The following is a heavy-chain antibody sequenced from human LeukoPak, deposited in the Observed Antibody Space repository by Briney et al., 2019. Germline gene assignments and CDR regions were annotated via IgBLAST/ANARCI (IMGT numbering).Heavy chain of an antibody. V-gene: IGHV4-59*01. J-gene: IGHJ3*02. CDR1: GASTSHFY. CDR3: ARSAEWLRNAFDI. Sequence: SETLSLTCTVSGASTSHFYWNWIRQPPGKGLEWIGYMHNSGSSKHSPSLKSRATISIDTSKNQFSLQLTSVTAADTAIYYCARSAEWLRNAFDIWGQGTMVSVSS. CDR2: MHNSGSS. D-gene: IGHD5-12*01.